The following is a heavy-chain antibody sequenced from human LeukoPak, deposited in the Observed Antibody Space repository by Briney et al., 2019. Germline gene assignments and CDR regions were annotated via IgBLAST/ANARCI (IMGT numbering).Heavy chain of an antibody. V-gene: IGHV3-23*01. D-gene: IGHD4-17*01. CDR3: ARAYGDYVSHYYYYMDV. CDR1: GFTFSSYA. J-gene: IGHJ6*03. CDR2: ISGGGGTT. Sequence: GGSLRLSCAASGFTFSSYAMSWVRQVPGKGLEWVSAISGGGGTTYYADSVKGRFTISRDNSKNTLYLQMNSLRAEDTAVYYCARAYGDYVSHYYYYMDVWGKGTTVTVSS.